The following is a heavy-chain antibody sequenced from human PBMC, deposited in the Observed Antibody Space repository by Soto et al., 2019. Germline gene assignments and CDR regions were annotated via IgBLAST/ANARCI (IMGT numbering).Heavy chain of an antibody. CDR2: IKQDGSEK. D-gene: IGHD2-15*01. CDR1: GFTFSSYW. V-gene: IGHV3-7*01. CDR3: AAFHCSGGSCYPWDAFDI. J-gene: IGHJ3*02. Sequence: GGSLRLSCAASGFTFSSYWMSWVRQAPGKGLEWVANIKQDGSEKYYVDSVKGRFTISRDNAKNSLYLPMNSLRAEDTAVYYCAAFHCSGGSCYPWDAFDIWGQGTMVTVSS.